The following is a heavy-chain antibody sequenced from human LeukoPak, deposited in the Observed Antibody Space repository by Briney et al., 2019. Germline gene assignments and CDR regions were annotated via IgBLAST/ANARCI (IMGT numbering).Heavy chain of an antibody. Sequence: GASVTVSCEASGYTFTGYYMHWVQQAPGQGLEWMGWINPNSGGTNYAQKFQGRVTMTRDTSISTAYMELSRLRSDDTAVYYCARGASGVYTVTTSWFDPWGQGTLVTVSS. CDR2: INPNSGGT. J-gene: IGHJ5*02. CDR1: GYTFTGYY. D-gene: IGHD4-17*01. CDR3: ARGASGVYTVTTSWFDP. V-gene: IGHV1-2*02.